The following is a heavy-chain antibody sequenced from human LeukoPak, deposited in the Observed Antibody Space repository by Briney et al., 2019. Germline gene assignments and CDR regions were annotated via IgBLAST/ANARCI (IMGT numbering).Heavy chain of an antibody. CDR1: GYSISSSNW. Sequence: SDTLSLTCAVSGYSISSSNWWGWIRQPPGKGLEWVGYIYYSGSTYYNPSLKSRVTISVDTSKNQFSLKLSSVTAADTAVYYCARVSRFLEWLSHFDYWGQGTLVTVSS. D-gene: IGHD3-3*01. J-gene: IGHJ4*02. CDR2: IYYSGST. V-gene: IGHV4-28*03. CDR3: ARVSRFLEWLSHFDY.